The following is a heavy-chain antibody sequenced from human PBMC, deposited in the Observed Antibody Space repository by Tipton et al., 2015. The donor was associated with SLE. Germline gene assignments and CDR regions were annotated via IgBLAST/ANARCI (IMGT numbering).Heavy chain of an antibody. D-gene: IGHD5-12*01. CDR2: MNQDGNEK. J-gene: IGHJ4*02. Sequence: SLRLSCVASGFSFSSYWMSWVRQVPGKGLEWVANMNQDGNEKYYVDSVKGRFTIARDNAKNSLFLQMNSLRAEDTAVYYCARAFSGYDLLFDYWGQGILVTVSS. V-gene: IGHV3-7*01. CDR3: ARAFSGYDLLFDY. CDR1: GFSFSSYW.